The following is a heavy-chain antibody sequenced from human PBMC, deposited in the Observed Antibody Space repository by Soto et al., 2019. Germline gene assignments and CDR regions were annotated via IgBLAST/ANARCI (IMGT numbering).Heavy chain of an antibody. CDR3: ARSSYSSSSKAFDI. CDR2: IIPILGIT. CDR1: GGTFSSYT. V-gene: IGHV1-69*02. J-gene: IGHJ3*02. D-gene: IGHD6-6*01. Sequence: QVQLVQSGAEVKTPGSSVNVSFKASGGTFSSYTISWVRQAPGQGLEWVGRIIPILGITNYAQEFQGRVTITADKPTNTAYMELNSMRSEDTAVYYCARSSYSSSSKAFDIWGQGSMVTVSS.